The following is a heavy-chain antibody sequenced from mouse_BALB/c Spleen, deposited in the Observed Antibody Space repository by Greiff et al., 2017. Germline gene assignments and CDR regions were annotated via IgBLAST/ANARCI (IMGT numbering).Heavy chain of an antibody. J-gene: IGHJ2*01. D-gene: IGHD2-1*01. CDR1: GYTFTSYW. V-gene: IGHV1S22*01. CDR2: IYPGSGST. CDR3: TEEGNSLDY. Sequence: LQQPGSELVRPGASVKLSCKASGYTFTSYWMHWVKQRPGQGLEWIGNIYPGSGSTNYDEKFKSKATLTVDTSSSTAYMQLSSLTSEDSAVYCCTEEGNSLDYWGQGTTLTVSS.